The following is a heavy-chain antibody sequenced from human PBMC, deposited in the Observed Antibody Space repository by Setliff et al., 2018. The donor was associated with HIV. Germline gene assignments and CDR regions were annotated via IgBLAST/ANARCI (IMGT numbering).Heavy chain of an antibody. D-gene: IGHD1-26*01. CDR3: ARRSLNSTPDAFGI. V-gene: IGHV4-4*08. J-gene: IGHJ3*02. CDR1: GGSISSYY. CDR2: IYTSGST. Sequence: SETLSLTCTVSGGSISSYYWSWIRQPPGKGLEWIGYIYTSGSTFSNPSLKSRVTISGDTTRSQFSLKLDSVTAADTALYYCARRSLNSTPDAFGIWGQGTMVTVSS.